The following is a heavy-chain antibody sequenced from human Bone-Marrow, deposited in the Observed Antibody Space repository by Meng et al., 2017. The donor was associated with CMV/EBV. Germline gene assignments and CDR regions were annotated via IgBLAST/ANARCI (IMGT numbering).Heavy chain of an antibody. CDR2: IYSGGNT. V-gene: IGHV3-53*01. CDR3: AKESQYSGSPVDY. CDR1: GFTVSSNY. J-gene: IGHJ4*02. Sequence: GGSLRLSCAASGFTVSSNYMSWVRQAPGKGLEWVSIIYSGGNTYYADSVKGRFTISRDNSKNTLYLQMSSLRAEDTAVYYCAKESQYSGSPVDYWGQGKLVTIYS. D-gene: IGHD1-26*01.